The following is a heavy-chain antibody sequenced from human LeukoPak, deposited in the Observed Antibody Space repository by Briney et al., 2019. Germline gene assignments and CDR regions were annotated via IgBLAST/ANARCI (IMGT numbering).Heavy chain of an antibody. CDR2: IFYSESA. V-gene: IGHV4-59*01. CDR1: GASITSYY. Sequence: SETLSLTCTVSGASITSYYWSWIRQPPGKGLECIGYIFYSESANYNPSLKSRATISVDMSKNQFSLKLTSVTAADTAVYYCARRGGSPLGAFDIWGQGTMVTVSS. J-gene: IGHJ3*02. CDR3: ARRGGSPLGAFDI. D-gene: IGHD1-26*01.